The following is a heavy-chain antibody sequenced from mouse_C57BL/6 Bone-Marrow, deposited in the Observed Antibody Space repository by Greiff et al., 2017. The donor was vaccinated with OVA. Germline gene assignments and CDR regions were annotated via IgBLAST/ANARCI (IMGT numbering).Heavy chain of an antibody. CDR1: GFTFSDYG. CDR2: ISSGSSTI. Sequence: EVHLVESGGGLVKPGGSLKLSCAGSGFTFSDYGMHWVRQAPEKGLEWVAYISSGSSTIYYADTVKGRFTISRDNAKNTLFLQMTSLRSEDTAMYYCATYGNYFYYAMDYWGQGTSVTVSS. CDR3: ATYGNYFYYAMDY. V-gene: IGHV5-17*01. D-gene: IGHD2-10*02. J-gene: IGHJ4*01.